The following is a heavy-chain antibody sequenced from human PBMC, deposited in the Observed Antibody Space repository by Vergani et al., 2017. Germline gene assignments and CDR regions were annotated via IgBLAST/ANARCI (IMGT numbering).Heavy chain of an antibody. CDR1: GGSFSGYY. CDR3: ATLSIAARRGPSNWFDP. CDR2: INHSGRT. Sequence: QVQLQQWGAGLLKPSETLSLPCAVYGGSFSGYYWSWIRQPPGKGLEWIGEINHSGRTNYNPSLQSRVTISVDTSKNQFSLKLSSVTAADTAVYYCATLSIAARRGPSNWFDPWGQGTLVTVSS. V-gene: IGHV4-34*01. J-gene: IGHJ5*02. D-gene: IGHD6-6*01.